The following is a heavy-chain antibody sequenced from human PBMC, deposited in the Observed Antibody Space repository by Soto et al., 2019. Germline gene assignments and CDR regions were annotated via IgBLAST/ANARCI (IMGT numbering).Heavy chain of an antibody. CDR1: GGSISSYY. CDR2: IYYSGST. V-gene: IGHV4-59*01. D-gene: IGHD3-9*01. Sequence: PSETLSLTCTVSGGSISSYYWSWIRQPPGKGLEWIGYIYYSGSTNYNPSLKSRVTISVDTSKNQFSLKLSSVTAADTAVYYCASGYFDWLLEVGYYYYYMDVWGKGTTVTVSS. CDR3: ASGYFDWLLEVGYYYYYMDV. J-gene: IGHJ6*03.